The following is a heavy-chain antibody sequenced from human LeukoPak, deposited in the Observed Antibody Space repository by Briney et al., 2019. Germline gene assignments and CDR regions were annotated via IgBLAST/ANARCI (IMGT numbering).Heavy chain of an antibody. Sequence: GGSLRLSCAASGFTFSTYSMNWVRQAPGKGLEWVSVIYSCGSTFYADSVKGRFTISRDNSKNTLYLQMYSLRAEDTAVYYCARVPGSGWCSSFPNSYFDYWGQGALVTVSS. J-gene: IGHJ4*02. D-gene: IGHD6-19*01. CDR3: ARVPGSGWCSSFPNSYFDY. CDR2: IYSCGST. V-gene: IGHV3-66*01. CDR1: GFTFSTYS.